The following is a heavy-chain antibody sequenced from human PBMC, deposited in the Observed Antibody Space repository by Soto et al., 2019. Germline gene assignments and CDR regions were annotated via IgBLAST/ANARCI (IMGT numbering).Heavy chain of an antibody. Sequence: SETLSLTCTVSGCSISSYDWSWIRQPPGKGLEWIGYIYYSGSTNYNPSLKSRVTISVDTSKNQFSLKLSSVTAADTAVYYCARTVVVVAADNWFDPWGQGTLVTVSS. D-gene: IGHD2-15*01. CDR2: IYYSGST. J-gene: IGHJ5*02. CDR3: ARTVVVVAADNWFDP. CDR1: GCSISSYD. V-gene: IGHV4-59*01.